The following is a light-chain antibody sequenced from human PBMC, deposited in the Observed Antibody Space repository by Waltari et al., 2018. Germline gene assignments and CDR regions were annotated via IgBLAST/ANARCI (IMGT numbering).Light chain of an antibody. CDR1: QSVLYSSNNKNY. J-gene: IGKJ5*01. V-gene: IGKV4-1*01. CDR2: WAS. Sequence: DIVMTQSPDSLAMSLGERATITCKSSQSVLYSSNNKNYLAWYQQKPGQPPKLLLYWASTRESGVPDRFSGSGSGTDFTLTISSLQAEDVAVYYCQQYYSSPVTFGQGTRLEIK. CDR3: QQYYSSPVT.